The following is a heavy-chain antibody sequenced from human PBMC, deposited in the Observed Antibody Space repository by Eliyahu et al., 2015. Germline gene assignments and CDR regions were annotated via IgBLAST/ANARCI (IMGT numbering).Heavy chain of an antibody. CDR2: TLSSGSS. J-gene: IGHJ6*02. V-gene: IGHV4-31*03. D-gene: IGHD3-10*01. Sequence: VQLQESGPGLVXPSETLSLTXXVXGXSXXXGGYYWTWIRQHPRKGLEYIGYTLSSGSSYYNPSLKTRVSISMDTSQNRFSLKLRSMTAADTAVYYCVRDQRGRFGDMTYNAMDVWGQGTTVTVSS. CDR3: VRDQRGRFGDMTYNAMDV. CDR1: GXSXXXGGYY.